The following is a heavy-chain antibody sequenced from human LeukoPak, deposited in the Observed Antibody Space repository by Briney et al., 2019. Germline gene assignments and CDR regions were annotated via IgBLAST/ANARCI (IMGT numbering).Heavy chain of an antibody. CDR2: LTGSGSRT. CDR1: GFTFSRYA. D-gene: IGHD1-26*01. J-gene: IGHJ4*02. V-gene: IGHV3-23*01. CDR3: AKGSCRRVGATDFDY. Sequence: GGSLRPSCAASGFTFSRYAMSWVRQAPGKGRYWVSTLTGSGSRTYYADSVKGRFTISRDNSKNTLYLQMNSLRAEDTALYYCAKGSCRRVGATDFDYWGQGTLVTVSS.